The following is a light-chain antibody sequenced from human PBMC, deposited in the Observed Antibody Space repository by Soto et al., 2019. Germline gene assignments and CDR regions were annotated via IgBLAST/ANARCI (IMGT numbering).Light chain of an antibody. J-gene: IGKJ1*01. Sequence: EIVLTQSPGTLSLSPGERATLSCRASQSVSRYLFWYQQKPGLAPRLLIYDASNRATGIPARFSGSGSGTEFTLTISSLQSEDFAVYYCQQYNTWPPVTFGQGTKVDIK. V-gene: IGKV3D-15*01. CDR1: QSVSRY. CDR3: QQYNTWPPVT. CDR2: DAS.